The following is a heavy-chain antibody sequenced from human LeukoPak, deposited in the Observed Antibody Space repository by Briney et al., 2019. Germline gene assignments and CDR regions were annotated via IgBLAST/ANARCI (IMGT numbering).Heavy chain of an antibody. Sequence: PGGSLRLSCAASGFTFSSYAMRWVRQAPGKGLEYVSAISSNGGSTYYANSVKGRFTISRDNPKNTLYLQMGSLRAEDMAVYYCAREERGAMVVDYWGQGTLVTVSS. D-gene: IGHD5-18*01. CDR3: AREERGAMVVDY. CDR2: ISSNGGST. V-gene: IGHV3-64*01. CDR1: GFTFSSYA. J-gene: IGHJ4*02.